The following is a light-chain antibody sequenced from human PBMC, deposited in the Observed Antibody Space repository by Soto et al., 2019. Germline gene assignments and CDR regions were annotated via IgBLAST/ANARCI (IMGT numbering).Light chain of an antibody. V-gene: IGKV1-5*03. CDR3: QDYSDLWT. Sequence: EIQMTQSPSTLSASVGDSVTITCRASQSIRSWLAWYQQKPGKAPRLLIYKASTLESGVPSRFSGSASGTEFTLTISSLQPDDSATYYCQDYSDLWTFGQGTKVDIK. CDR2: KAS. J-gene: IGKJ1*01. CDR1: QSIRSW.